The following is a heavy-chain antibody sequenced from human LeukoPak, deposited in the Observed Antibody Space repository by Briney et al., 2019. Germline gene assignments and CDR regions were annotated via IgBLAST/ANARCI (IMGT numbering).Heavy chain of an antibody. CDR3: ARARYETRIWPKSRYDYYHYMDV. V-gene: IGHV1-3*03. CDR1: GYTFASYT. J-gene: IGHJ6*03. CDR2: INAGNGNT. Sequence: ASVKVSCKASGYTFASYTIHWVRQAPGQRLEWMGWINAGNGNTKYSQEFQDRVTITRDTSASTAYMELSSLRSEDMAVYYCARARYETRIWPKSRYDYYHYMDVWGKGTTVTVSS. D-gene: IGHD3-3*01.